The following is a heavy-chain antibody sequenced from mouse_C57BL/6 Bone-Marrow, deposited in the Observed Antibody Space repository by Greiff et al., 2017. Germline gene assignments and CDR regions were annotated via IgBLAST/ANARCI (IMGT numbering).Heavy chain of an antibody. D-gene: IGHD2-2*01. CDR1: GYTFTSYW. Sequence: VHLVESGAELAKPGASVKLSCKASGYTFTSYWMHWVKQRPGQGLEWIGYINPSSGYTKYNQKFKDKATLTADKSSSTAYMQLSSRTYEDSAVYYCAGGRLPFAYWGQGTLVTVSA. CDR2: INPSSGYT. J-gene: IGHJ3*01. V-gene: IGHV1-7*01. CDR3: AGGRLPFAY.